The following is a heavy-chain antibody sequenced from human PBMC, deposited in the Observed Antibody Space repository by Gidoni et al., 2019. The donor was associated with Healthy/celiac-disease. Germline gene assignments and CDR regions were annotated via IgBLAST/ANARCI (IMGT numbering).Heavy chain of an antibody. J-gene: IGHJ6*02. Sequence: EVQLAESGGGLVKPGGSLRLSGAASGFTVSSYSMNWDRQAPGKGLEWVSSISSSSSYIYYADSVKGRFTISRDNAKNSLYLQMNSLRAEDTAVYYCAGFTLKDYYGMDVWGQGTTVTVSS. CDR2: ISSSSSYI. V-gene: IGHV3-21*01. CDR1: GFTVSSYS. CDR3: AGFTLKDYYGMDV.